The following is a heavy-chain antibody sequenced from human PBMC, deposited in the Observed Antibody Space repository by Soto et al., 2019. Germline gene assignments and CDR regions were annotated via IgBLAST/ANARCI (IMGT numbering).Heavy chain of an antibody. CDR1: GGTFSKYS. Sequence: VPLVQSGAEVKKPGSSVKVSCTASGGTFSKYSISWIRQAPGQGLEWMGRIIPYLSVTNYAQNFKGRVTITADNSTGTAYMELNNLRSEDTAVYFCAIVIAPDVDYWGQVTLITVSS. CDR3: AIVIAPDVDY. J-gene: IGHJ4*02. CDR2: IIPYLSVT. V-gene: IGHV1-69*02. D-gene: IGHD2-21*01.